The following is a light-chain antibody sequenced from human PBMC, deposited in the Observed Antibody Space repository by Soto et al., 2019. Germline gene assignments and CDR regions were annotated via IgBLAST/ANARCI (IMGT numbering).Light chain of an antibody. J-gene: IGKJ3*01. CDR1: QSVSDSY. CDR3: QHYGTSAL. V-gene: IGKV3-20*01. Sequence: EIVLTQSPGTLSLSPGERATLSCRASQSVSDSYLAWYQQKPGQAPRLLIYASSRATGIPDRFSGSGSGTDFTLSTSRLEPEDLAVYYSQHYGTSALFGPGTRVDIK. CDR2: AS.